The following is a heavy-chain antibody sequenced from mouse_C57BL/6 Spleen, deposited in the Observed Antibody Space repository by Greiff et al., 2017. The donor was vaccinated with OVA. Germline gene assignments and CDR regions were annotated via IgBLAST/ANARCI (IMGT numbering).Heavy chain of an antibody. V-gene: IGHV1-26*01. Sequence: EVQLQQSGPELVKPGASVKISCKASGYTFTDYYMNWVKQSHGKSLEWIGDINPNNGGTSYNQKFKGKATLTVDKSSSTAYMELRSLTSEDSAVYYCARWGYYGSSPYAMDYWGQGTSVTVSS. CDR3: ARWGYYGSSPYAMDY. CDR1: GYTFTDYY. J-gene: IGHJ4*01. CDR2: INPNNGGT. D-gene: IGHD1-1*01.